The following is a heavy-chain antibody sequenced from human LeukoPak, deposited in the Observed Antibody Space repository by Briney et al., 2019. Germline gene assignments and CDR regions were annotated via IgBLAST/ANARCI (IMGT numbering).Heavy chain of an antibody. V-gene: IGHV3-30-3*01. CDR2: ISYDGSNK. Sequence: GRSLRLSCAASGFTFSSYAMHWVRQAPGKGLEWVAVISYDGSNKYYADSVKGRFTISRDNSKNTLYLQMNSLRAEDTAVYYCAREGDVDGDHYFDYWGQGTLVTVSS. J-gene: IGHJ4*02. CDR3: AREGDVDGDHYFDY. CDR1: GFTFSSYA. D-gene: IGHD5-12*01.